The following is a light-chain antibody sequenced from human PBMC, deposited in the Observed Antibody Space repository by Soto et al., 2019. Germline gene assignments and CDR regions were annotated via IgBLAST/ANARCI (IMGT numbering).Light chain of an antibody. J-gene: IGLJ3*02. V-gene: IGLV2-14*01. Sequence: QSALTQPASVSGSPGQWITISCTGTSSDVGGYNYVSWYQQHPGKAPKLMIYEVSNRPSGVSNRFSGSKSGNTASLTISGLQAEDEADYYCSSYTSSSTGWVFGGGTKVTVL. CDR3: SSYTSSSTGWV. CDR2: EVS. CDR1: SSDVGGYNY.